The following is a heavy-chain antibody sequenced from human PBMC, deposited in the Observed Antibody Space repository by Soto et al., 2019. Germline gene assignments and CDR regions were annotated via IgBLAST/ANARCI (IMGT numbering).Heavy chain of an antibody. Sequence: GGSLRLSCAASGFTFSNSWMSWVRQAPGKGLEWVGRIKSKTDGGTTDYAAPVKGRFTISRDDSKNTLYLQMNSLKTEDTAVYYCTTAPVDPYGIDYWGQGTLVTVSS. CDR2: IKSKTDGGTT. CDR1: GFTFSNSW. D-gene: IGHD3-10*01. CDR3: TTAPVDPYGIDY. V-gene: IGHV3-15*01. J-gene: IGHJ4*02.